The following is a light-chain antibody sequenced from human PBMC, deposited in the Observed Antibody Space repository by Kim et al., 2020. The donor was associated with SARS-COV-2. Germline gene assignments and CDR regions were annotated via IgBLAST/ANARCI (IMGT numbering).Light chain of an antibody. J-gene: IGKJ4*01. CDR2: GAS. CDR3: QQSSSTPLT. Sequence: ISNYLNWYLQKPGKAPKPLIYGASSLQRGVPSRFVGSGSGTDFTLTISSLQPEDFGTYYCQQSSSTPLTFGGGTKVDIK. V-gene: IGKV1-39*01. CDR1: ISNY.